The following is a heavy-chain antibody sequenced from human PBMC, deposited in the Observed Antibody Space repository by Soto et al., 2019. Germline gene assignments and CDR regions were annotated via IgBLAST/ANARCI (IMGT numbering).Heavy chain of an antibody. J-gene: IGHJ4*02. D-gene: IGHD4-17*01. V-gene: IGHV3-23*01. Sequence: GGSLRLSCAASGFTFSSYAMSWVRQAPGKGLEWVSAISGSGGSTYYADSVKGRFTISRDNSKNTLYLQMNSLRAEDTAVYYCAKVSYGDPEYIYYFDYWGQGTLVTVSS. CDR3: AKVSYGDPEYIYYFDY. CDR2: ISGSGGST. CDR1: GFTFSSYA.